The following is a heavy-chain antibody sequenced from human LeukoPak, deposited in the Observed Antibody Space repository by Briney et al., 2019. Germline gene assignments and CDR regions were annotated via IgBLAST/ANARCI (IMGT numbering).Heavy chain of an antibody. CDR1: GFTFSGYS. CDR2: ISSSSSTT. CDR3: ARDSTLTHAWSGYGFDV. J-gene: IGHJ3*01. Sequence: PGGSLRLSCAASGFTFSGYSMNWVRQAPGKGQEWASYISSSSSTTYYADSVQGRFTISRDNAKNSLYLQMDSLRDGDTAVYYCARDSTLTHAWSGYGFDVWGQGTMVTVSS. V-gene: IGHV3-48*02. D-gene: IGHD4-17*01.